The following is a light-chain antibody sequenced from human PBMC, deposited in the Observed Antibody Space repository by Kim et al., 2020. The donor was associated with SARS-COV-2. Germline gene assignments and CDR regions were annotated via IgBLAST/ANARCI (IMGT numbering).Light chain of an antibody. CDR2: GAS. J-gene: IGKJ1*01. V-gene: IGKV3-20*01. Sequence: EIVLTQSPGTLSLSPEERATLSCRASQSVSSSYLAWYQQKPGQAPRLLIYGASSRATGIPDRCSGSGSGTDFTLTISRREPEDFAVYYCQQDDSSPPWTFGQGTKVDIK. CDR3: QQDDSSPPWT. CDR1: QSVSSSY.